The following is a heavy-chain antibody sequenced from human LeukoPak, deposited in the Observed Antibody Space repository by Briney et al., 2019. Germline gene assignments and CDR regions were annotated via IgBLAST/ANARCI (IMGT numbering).Heavy chain of an antibody. J-gene: IGHJ4*02. Sequence: PGASLRLSCVASGFTLSNYAMSWVRQAPGKGLEWASSISGSGGSTYPAENVKGRFTISRDNSKNTLYLQMNSMRDEDTAIYYCAAGYTTGWYVRYFDYWGQGTLVTVSS. CDR3: AAGYTTGWYVRYFDY. D-gene: IGHD6-19*01. V-gene: IGHV3-23*01. CDR1: GFTLSNYA. CDR2: ISGSGGST.